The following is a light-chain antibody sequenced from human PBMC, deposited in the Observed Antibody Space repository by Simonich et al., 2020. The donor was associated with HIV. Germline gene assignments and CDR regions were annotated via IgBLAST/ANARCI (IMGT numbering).Light chain of an antibody. Sequence: EIVLTQSPATLSLSPGERATLSCRASQSVSNYLVAWDQQQPGQAPRIRIYGASTRATGIPVRFSGRGSGTEFTLTISSLQSEDFAVYFCQQYDNWPTFGGGTKVEIK. V-gene: IGKV3-15*01. CDR1: QSVSNY. CDR3: QQYDNWPT. CDR2: GAS. J-gene: IGKJ4*01.